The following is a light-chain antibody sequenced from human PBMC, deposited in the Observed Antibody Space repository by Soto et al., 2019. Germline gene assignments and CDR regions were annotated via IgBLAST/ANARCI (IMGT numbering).Light chain of an antibody. J-gene: IGLJ3*02. CDR3: AAWDGSLNGWV. V-gene: IGLV1-44*01. Sequence: QSVLTQAPSASGTPGQRVTISCSGSNSNIGSNTVSWYQQVPGTAPKVLIYNNDQRPSGVPDRLSGSKSGTSASLAIGRLQSEDEADYYCAAWDGSLNGWVFGGGTKLTVL. CDR2: NND. CDR1: NSNIGSNT.